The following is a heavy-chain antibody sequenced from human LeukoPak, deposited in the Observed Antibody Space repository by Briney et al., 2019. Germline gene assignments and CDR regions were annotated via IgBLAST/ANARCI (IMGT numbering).Heavy chain of an antibody. Sequence: PSETLSLTCTVSGGSVRRGNYYWTWIRQPAGSGLEWIGRIYTSGTTDYNPSLRTRVTISVDASRNQFSLNLSSVTAADTAVYYCARFWPDVSYDFWSGYYRDDAFDIWGQGTMVTVSS. J-gene: IGHJ3*02. CDR2: IYTSGTT. D-gene: IGHD3-3*01. CDR3: ARFWPDVSYDFWSGYYRDDAFDI. CDR1: GGSVRRGNYY. V-gene: IGHV4-61*02.